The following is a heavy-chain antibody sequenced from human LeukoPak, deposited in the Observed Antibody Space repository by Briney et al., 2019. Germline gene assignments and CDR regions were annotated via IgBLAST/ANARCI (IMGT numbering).Heavy chain of an antibody. CDR3: ARRCSGASCYDY. D-gene: IGHD2-15*01. CDR2: IYYSGST. J-gene: IGHJ4*02. Sequence: PSETLSLTCTVSGGSISSHSWSWIRQPPGKGLEWIGYIYYSGSTNYNPSLKGRVTISIDTSKKQFSLKLSSVTAADTAVYYCARRCSGASCYDYWGQGTLVTVSS. V-gene: IGHV4-59*08. CDR1: GGSISSHS.